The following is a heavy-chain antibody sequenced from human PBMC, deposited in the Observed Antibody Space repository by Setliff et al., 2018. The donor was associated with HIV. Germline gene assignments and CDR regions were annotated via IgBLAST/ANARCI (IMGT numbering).Heavy chain of an antibody. Sequence: GASVKVSCKASGYTFTSYGISWVRQASGQGLEWMGWISAYNGNTDYAQEFQGRITLTTDTSTSTAYMELRSLRSDDTAVYYCEREALVWYHYDCSGYLREEGFDPWGQGTLVTVSS. CDR3: EREALVWYHYDCSGYLREEGFDP. CDR1: GYTFTSYG. D-gene: IGHD3-22*01. V-gene: IGHV1-18*01. CDR2: ISAYNGNT. J-gene: IGHJ5*02.